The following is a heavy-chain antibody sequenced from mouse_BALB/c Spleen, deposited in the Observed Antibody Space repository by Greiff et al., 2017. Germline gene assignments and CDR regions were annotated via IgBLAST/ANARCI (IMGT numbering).Heavy chain of an antibody. CDR1: GFTFSNYW. CDR2: IRLKSNNYAT. Sequence: EVKVVESGGGLVQPGGSMKLSCVASGFTFSNYWMNWVRQSPEKGLEWVAEIRLKSNNYATHYAESVKGRFTISRDDSKSSVYLQMNNLRAEDTGIDYCTRPGYDAYAMDYWGQGTSVTVSS. J-gene: IGHJ4*01. D-gene: IGHD2-2*01. CDR3: TRPGYDAYAMDY. V-gene: IGHV6-6*02.